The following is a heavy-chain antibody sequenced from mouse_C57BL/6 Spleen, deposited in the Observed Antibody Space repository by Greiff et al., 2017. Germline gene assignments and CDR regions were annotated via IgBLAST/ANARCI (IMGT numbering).Heavy chain of an antibody. Sequence: VQLQQSGAELVRPGASVTLSCKASGYTFTDYEMHWVKQTPVHGLEWIGAIDPETGGTAYNQKFKGKAILTADTSSSTAYMELRSLTSENSAVYYCTIRGDYYGSGYAGLAYGGQGTLVTVSA. CDR3: TIRGDYYGSGYAGLAY. D-gene: IGHD1-1*01. CDR2: IDPETGGT. J-gene: IGHJ3*01. V-gene: IGHV1-15*01. CDR1: GYTFTDYE.